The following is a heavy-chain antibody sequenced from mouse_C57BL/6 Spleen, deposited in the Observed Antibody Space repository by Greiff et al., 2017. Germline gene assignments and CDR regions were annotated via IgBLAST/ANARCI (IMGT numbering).Heavy chain of an antibody. CDR1: GYTFTSYG. V-gene: IGHV1-81*01. CDR3: ASLGLRSLFAY. Sequence: VQLQESGAELARPGASVKLSCKASGYTFTSYGISWVKQRTGQGLEWIGEIYPRSGNTYYNEKFKGKATLTADKSSSTAYMELRSLTSEDSAVYFCASLGLRSLFAYWGQGTLVTVSA. J-gene: IGHJ3*01. CDR2: IYPRSGNT. D-gene: IGHD2-4*01.